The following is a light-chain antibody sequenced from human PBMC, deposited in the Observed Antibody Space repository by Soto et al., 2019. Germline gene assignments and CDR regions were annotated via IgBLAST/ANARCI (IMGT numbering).Light chain of an antibody. Sequence: EIVMTQSPATLSVSPGERATLSCRASQSLSANLAWYQQKPGQAPRLLIYGASTRATGIPARFSGSGSGTEFTLTISSLQSEDFEVYYCQQYSKWPQTFGQGTKVDIX. CDR1: QSLSAN. V-gene: IGKV3-15*01. CDR2: GAS. J-gene: IGKJ1*01. CDR3: QQYSKWPQT.